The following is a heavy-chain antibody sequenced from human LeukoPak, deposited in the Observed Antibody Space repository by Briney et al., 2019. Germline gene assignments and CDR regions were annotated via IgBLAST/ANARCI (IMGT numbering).Heavy chain of an antibody. D-gene: IGHD6-13*01. CDR3: ARGKYSGSWADY. CDR1: GGSFSGYY. CDR2: INHSGST. J-gene: IGHJ4*02. V-gene: IGHV4-34*01. Sequence: PSETLSLTCAVYGGSFSGYYWSWIRQPPGKGLEWIGEINHSGSTNYNPSLKSRVTISVDTSKNQFSLKLSSVTAADTAVYYCARGKYSGSWADYWGQGTLVTVSS.